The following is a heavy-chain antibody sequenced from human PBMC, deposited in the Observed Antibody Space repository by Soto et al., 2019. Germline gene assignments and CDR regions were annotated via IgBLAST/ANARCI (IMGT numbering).Heavy chain of an antibody. CDR3: AKARTATTTVGAFDV. CDR1: GFNFDDFA. CDR2: ISWNSVIK. V-gene: IGHV3-9*01. Sequence: GGSLRLSCVGSGFNFDDFAIHWVRQAPGKGLDWVSGISWNSVIKNYAGSVKGRFTISRDNTKNSLYLQMDSLRPEDTAFYYCAKARTATTTVGAFDVWGQGTLVTVSS. J-gene: IGHJ3*01. D-gene: IGHD1-1*01.